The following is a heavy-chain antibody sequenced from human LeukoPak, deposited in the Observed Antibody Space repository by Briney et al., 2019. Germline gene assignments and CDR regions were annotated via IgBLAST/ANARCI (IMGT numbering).Heavy chain of an antibody. CDR2: IYYSGST. CDR3: ARGGYYGSGNDFRFDP. J-gene: IGHJ5*02. D-gene: IGHD3-10*01. CDR1: GASISSYY. V-gene: IGHV4-59*01. Sequence: PSETLSLTCTVSGASISSYYWSWIRQPPGKGLEWIGSIYYSGSTNYKPSLKSRVTISVDTSNNQFSLKLSSVTAADTAVYYCARGGYYGSGNDFRFDPWGQGTLVTVSS.